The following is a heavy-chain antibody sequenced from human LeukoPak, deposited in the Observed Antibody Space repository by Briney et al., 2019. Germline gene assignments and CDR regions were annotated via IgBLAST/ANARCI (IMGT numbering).Heavy chain of an antibody. CDR2: INHSGST. Sequence: SETLSLTCAVYGGSFSGYYWSWIRQPPGKGLEWIGEINHSGSTNYNPSLKSRVTISVDTSKNQFPLKLSSVTAADTAVYYCARAIKYGSGSYMWFDPWGQGTLVTVSS. D-gene: IGHD3-10*01. J-gene: IGHJ5*02. V-gene: IGHV4-34*01. CDR3: ARAIKYGSGSYMWFDP. CDR1: GGSFSGYY.